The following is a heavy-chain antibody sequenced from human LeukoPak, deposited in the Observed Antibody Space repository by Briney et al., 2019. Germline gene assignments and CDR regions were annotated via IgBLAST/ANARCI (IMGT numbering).Heavy chain of an antibody. J-gene: IGHJ4*02. CDR3: ARGVAVAGGLDY. D-gene: IGHD6-19*01. CDR1: GGSISSYY. V-gene: IGHV4-59*01. CDR2: IYYSGST. Sequence: SETLSLTCTVSGGSISSYYWSWIRQPPGKGLEWIGYIYYSGSTNYNPSLKSRVTISVDTSKNQFSLKLSSVTAADAAVYYCARGVAVAGGLDYWGQGTLVTVSS.